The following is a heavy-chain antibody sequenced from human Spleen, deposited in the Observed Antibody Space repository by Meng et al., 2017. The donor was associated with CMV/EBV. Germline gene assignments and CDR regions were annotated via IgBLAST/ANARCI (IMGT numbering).Heavy chain of an antibody. D-gene: IGHD3-10*01. V-gene: IGHV1-69*05. CDR3: ARQGSGSYYEFDY. CDR1: GGTFSRYA. CDR2: ITPIFGTA. Sequence: CKASGGTFSRYAFSWVPQAPGQGLEWMRGITPIFGTANYAQKFQDRVTITTDESTSTAFMELSSLRSEDTAVYYCARQGSGSYYEFDYWGQGTLVTVSS. J-gene: IGHJ4*02.